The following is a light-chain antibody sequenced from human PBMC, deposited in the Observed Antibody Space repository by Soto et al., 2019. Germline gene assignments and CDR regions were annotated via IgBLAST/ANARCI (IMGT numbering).Light chain of an antibody. Sequence: EIVMTQSPATLSVSPGERATLSCRASQSVSSNLAWYLQKPGQAPRLLIYGASTRATGIPARFSGSGSGTXFTLTXSXLXSXXXXXXXXXXYXXWRYTFGQGTKLEIK. J-gene: IGKJ2*01. CDR3: XXYXXWRYT. CDR1: QSVSSN. CDR2: GAS. V-gene: IGKV3-15*01.